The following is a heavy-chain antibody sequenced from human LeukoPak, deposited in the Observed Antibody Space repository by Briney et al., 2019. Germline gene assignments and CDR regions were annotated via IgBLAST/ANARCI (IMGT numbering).Heavy chain of an antibody. CDR1: GYTFTSYA. V-gene: IGHV7-4-1*02. CDR2: INTNTATP. CDR3: ARDPTRSPGGGFFSPLGY. Sequence: GASVKVSCKASGYTFTSYAMNWVRQAPGQGLEWMGWINTNTATPMYAQGFSGRFVFSLDVSGSTAYLHINSLEAGDTAVYYCARDPTRSPGGGFFSPLGYWGQGSLVTVSS. J-gene: IGHJ4*02. D-gene: IGHD3-22*01.